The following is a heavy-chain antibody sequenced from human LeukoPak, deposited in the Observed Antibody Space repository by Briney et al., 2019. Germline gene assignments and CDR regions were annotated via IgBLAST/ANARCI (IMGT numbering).Heavy chain of an antibody. V-gene: IGHV4-59*01. CDR1: GGSISSYY. D-gene: IGHD3-22*01. CDR2: IYYSGST. Sequence: SETLSLTCTVSGGSISSYYWSWIRPPPGKGLEWIGYIYYSGSTNYNPSLKSRVTISVDTSKNQFSLKLTSLTAADTAVYYCARAGVSSGYWSLWGQGTLVTVSS. CDR3: ARAGVSSGYWSL. J-gene: IGHJ4*02.